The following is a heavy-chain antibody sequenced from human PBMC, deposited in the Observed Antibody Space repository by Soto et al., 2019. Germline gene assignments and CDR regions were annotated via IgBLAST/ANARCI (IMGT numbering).Heavy chain of an antibody. V-gene: IGHV1-69*13. CDR2: IILIFGTA. J-gene: IGHJ4*02. CDR1: GVTFSSYS. CDR3: TLSYDSSGYYYARTDY. Sequence: GASVKVSCKASGVTFSSYSISWVRQAPGQGLEWMGGIILIFGTANYAQKFQGRVTITADESTRTAYMELSSLRSEDTAVYYCTLSYDSSGYYYARTDYWGQGTLVTVSS. D-gene: IGHD3-22*01.